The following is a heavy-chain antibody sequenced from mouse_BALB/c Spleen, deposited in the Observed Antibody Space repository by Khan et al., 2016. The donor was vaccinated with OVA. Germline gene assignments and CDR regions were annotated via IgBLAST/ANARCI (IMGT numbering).Heavy chain of an antibody. V-gene: IGHV3-6*02. Sequence: EVQLQESGPGLVKPSQSLSLTCSVSGYSITSGYFWNWIRQFPGNILEWMGYIRYDGDSNYNPSLKNRISITRDTSKNRFFLKLNSVTPEDTATYYVARGGSSGPAWFTYWGQGTLVTVSA. J-gene: IGHJ3*01. CDR3: ARGGSSGPAWFTY. D-gene: IGHD3-1*01. CDR1: GYSITSGYF. CDR2: IRYDGDS.